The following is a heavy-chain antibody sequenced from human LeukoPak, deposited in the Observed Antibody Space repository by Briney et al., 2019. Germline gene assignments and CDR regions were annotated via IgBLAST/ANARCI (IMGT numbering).Heavy chain of an antibody. J-gene: IGHJ5*02. D-gene: IGHD4-23*01. Sequence: SETLSLTCTVSGGSISSYYWSWIRQPPGKGLEWIGYIYYSGSTNYNPSLKSRVTISVDTSKNQFSLKLSSVTAADTAVYYCARHGYGGKEWFEPWGQGTLVTVSS. V-gene: IGHV4-59*08. CDR3: ARHGYGGKEWFEP. CDR1: GGSISSYY. CDR2: IYYSGST.